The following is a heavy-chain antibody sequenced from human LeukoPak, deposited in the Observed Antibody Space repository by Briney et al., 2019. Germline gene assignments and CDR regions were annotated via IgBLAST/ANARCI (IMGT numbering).Heavy chain of an antibody. J-gene: IGHJ4*02. Sequence: SETLSLTCTVSGGSISSYYWSWIRQPPGKGLEWIGYIYYSGSTNYNPSLKGRVTISVDTSKNQFSLKLSSVTAADTAVYYCARTTLESYSGSYFDYWGQGTLVTVSS. V-gene: IGHV4-59*08. CDR2: IYYSGST. CDR1: GGSISSYY. CDR3: ARTTLESYSGSYFDY. D-gene: IGHD1-26*01.